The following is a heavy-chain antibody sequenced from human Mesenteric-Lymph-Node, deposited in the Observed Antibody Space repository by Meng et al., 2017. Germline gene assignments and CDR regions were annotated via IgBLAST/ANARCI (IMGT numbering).Heavy chain of an antibody. J-gene: IGHJ4*02. V-gene: IGHV6-1*01. CDR2: TYYKSKWYN. Sequence: QVPVQQAGPGLVKPPHPLSLHWANFGDIVSTNSAAWNWIRQSASGGLEWLGRTYYKSKWYNDYAVSVKSRITINPDTSKNQFSLQLNSVTPEDTAVYYCARDSSSSAYSPFDYWGQGTLVTVSS. CDR1: GDIVSTNSAA. CDR3: ARDSSSSAYSPFDY. D-gene: IGHD3-22*01.